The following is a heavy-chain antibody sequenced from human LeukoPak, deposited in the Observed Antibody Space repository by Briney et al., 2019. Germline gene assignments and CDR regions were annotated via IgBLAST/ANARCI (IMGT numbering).Heavy chain of an antibody. Sequence: GGSLRLSCAASGFTFSDYYMSWIRQAPGKGLEWVSYISTSGSTVSYAASVEGRFTISRDNAKNSLYLQMNSLRAEDTAVYYCARLDYFGSGSYQVIDYWGQGTLVTVSS. CDR2: ISTSGSTV. D-gene: IGHD3-10*01. CDR3: ARLDYFGSGSYQVIDY. J-gene: IGHJ4*02. V-gene: IGHV3-11*04. CDR1: GFTFSDYY.